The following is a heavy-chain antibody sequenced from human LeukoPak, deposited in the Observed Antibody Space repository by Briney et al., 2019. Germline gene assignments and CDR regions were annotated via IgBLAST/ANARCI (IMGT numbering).Heavy chain of an antibody. CDR2: INPNSGGT. Sequence: GASVKVSCKASGYTFTGYYMHWVRQAPGQGLEWMGWINPNSGGTNYAQKFQGRVTMTRDTSISTAYMELSRLRSDDTAVYYCARLLGVVVAAKGDWFDPWGQGTLVTVSS. V-gene: IGHV1-2*02. J-gene: IGHJ5*02. D-gene: IGHD2-15*01. CDR3: ARLLGVVVAAKGDWFDP. CDR1: GYTFTGYY.